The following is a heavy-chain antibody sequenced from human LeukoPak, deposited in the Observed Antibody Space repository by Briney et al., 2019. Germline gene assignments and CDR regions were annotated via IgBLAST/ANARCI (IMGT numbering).Heavy chain of an antibody. J-gene: IGHJ3*02. Sequence: PGGSLRLSCAASGFTVSSNYMTWVRQAPGKGLEWVSLIYSGDSTYYADSVKGRFTMSRDNSKNTLYLQMNSLRVEDTAVYYCARDGRWLQLAPDASDIWGQGTMVTVSS. V-gene: IGHV3-66*01. D-gene: IGHD5-24*01. CDR1: GFTVSSNY. CDR3: ARDGRWLQLAPDASDI. CDR2: IYSGDST.